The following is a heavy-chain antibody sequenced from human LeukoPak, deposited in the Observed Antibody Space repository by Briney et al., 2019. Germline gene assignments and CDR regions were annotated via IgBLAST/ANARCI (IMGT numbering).Heavy chain of an antibody. Sequence: GGSLRLSCAASGFTFSSYWMSWVRQAPGKGPEWVANIKQDGSEKYYVDSVKGRFTIPRENAKNSLYLQMNSLRAEDTAVYYCATVLIFASFDYWGQGTLVTVSS. D-gene: IGHD3-3*01. CDR2: IKQDGSEK. CDR3: ATVLIFASFDY. J-gene: IGHJ4*02. V-gene: IGHV3-7*01. CDR1: GFTFSSYW.